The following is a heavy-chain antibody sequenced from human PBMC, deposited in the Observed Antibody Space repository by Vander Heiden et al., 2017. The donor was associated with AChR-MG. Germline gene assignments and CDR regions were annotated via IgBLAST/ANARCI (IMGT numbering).Heavy chain of an antibody. CDR3: ASVRLRYFDWLSQVDY. Sequence: QVQLQQWGAGLLKPSETLSLTCAVYGGSFSGYYWSWIRQPPGKGLEWIGEINHSGSTNYNPSLKSRVTISVDTSKNQFSLKLSSVTAADTAVYYCASVRLRYFDWLSQVDYWGQGTLVTVSS. CDR1: GGSFSGYY. D-gene: IGHD3-9*01. V-gene: IGHV4-34*01. J-gene: IGHJ4*02. CDR2: INHSGST.